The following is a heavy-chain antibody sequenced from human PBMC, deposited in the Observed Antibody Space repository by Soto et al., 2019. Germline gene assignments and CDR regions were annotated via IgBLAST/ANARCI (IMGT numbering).Heavy chain of an antibody. Sequence: PGGSLRLSCAASGFTFSSYGMHWVRQAPGKGLEWVAVISYDGSNKYYADSVKGRFTISRDNSKSTLYLQMNSLRAEDTAVYYCAKVEYYYYYYGMDVWGQGTTVTVSS. CDR3: AKVEYYYYYYGMDV. CDR2: ISYDGSNK. J-gene: IGHJ6*02. V-gene: IGHV3-30*18. CDR1: GFTFSSYG. D-gene: IGHD2-8*02.